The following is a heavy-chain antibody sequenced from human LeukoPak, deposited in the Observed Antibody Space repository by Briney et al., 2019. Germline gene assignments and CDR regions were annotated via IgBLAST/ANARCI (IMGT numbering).Heavy chain of an antibody. CDR1: GFIFSSYG. J-gene: IGHJ5*02. CDR2: IGGSGGST. D-gene: IGHD5-12*01. V-gene: IGHV3-23*01. CDR3: AKGYSGYDPFHS. Sequence: GGSLRLSCVASGFIFSSYGMSWVRQAPGKGLEWVSSIGGSGGSTYYADSVRGRFTISRDNSKNTQYLQTNSLRGEDTAVYYCAKGYSGYDPFHSWGQGTLVTVSS.